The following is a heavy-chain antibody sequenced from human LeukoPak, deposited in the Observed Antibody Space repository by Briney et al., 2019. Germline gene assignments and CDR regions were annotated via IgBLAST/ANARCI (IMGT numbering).Heavy chain of an antibody. CDR1: GFPFSSYA. Sequence: GGSLRLSCVVSGFPFSSYAMSWVRQAPGKGLEWVSVIYSGGSTYYADSVKGRFTISRHNSKNTLYLQMNSLRAEDTAVYYCARSHSSSWSSDAFDIWGQGTMVTVSS. J-gene: IGHJ3*02. CDR2: IYSGGST. CDR3: ARSHSSSWSSDAFDI. V-gene: IGHV3-53*04. D-gene: IGHD6-13*01.